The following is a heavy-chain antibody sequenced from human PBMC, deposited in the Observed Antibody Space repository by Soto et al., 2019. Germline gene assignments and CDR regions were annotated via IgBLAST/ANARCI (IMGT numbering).Heavy chain of an antibody. CDR1: GFTFSGSA. D-gene: IGHD3-10*01. V-gene: IGHV3-73*02. Sequence: EVQLVESGGGLVQPGGSLKLSCAASGFTFSGSAMHWVRQASGKGLEWVGRIRSKANSYATAYAASVKGRFTISRDDSKNTAYLQMNSLKTEDTAVYYCTAYGVRVGDGYWGQGTLVTVSS. J-gene: IGHJ4*02. CDR2: IRSKANSYAT. CDR3: TAYGVRVGDGY.